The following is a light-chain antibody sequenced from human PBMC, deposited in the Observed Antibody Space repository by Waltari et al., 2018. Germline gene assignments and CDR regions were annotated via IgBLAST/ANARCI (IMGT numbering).Light chain of an antibody. Sequence: QSALTQPPSASGSPGQSVTISCTGSIRDVGAYDYFSWYQQHPGNAPRLLIYDVSKRPSGVPYRFSGSKSGNTASLTVSGLQADDEADYYCSSYSDIKQRVFGTGTKVTVL. CDR1: IRDVGAYDY. V-gene: IGLV2-8*01. CDR3: SSYSDIKQRV. CDR2: DVS. J-gene: IGLJ1*01.